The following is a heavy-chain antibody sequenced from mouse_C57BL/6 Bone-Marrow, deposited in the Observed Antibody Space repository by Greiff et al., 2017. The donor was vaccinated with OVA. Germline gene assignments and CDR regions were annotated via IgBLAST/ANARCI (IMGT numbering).Heavy chain of an antibody. D-gene: IGHD1-1*01. CDR1: GYTFTGYW. CDR2: ILPGIGST. V-gene: IGHV1-9*01. J-gene: IGHJ3*01. Sequence: VQLQQSGAELMKPGASVKLSCKATGYTFTGYWIEWVKQRPGHGLEWIGEILPGIGSTNYNEKFKGKATFTADTSSNTAYMQLSSLTTEDSAIYYCAREGNYDVRPWFAYWGQGTLVTVSA. CDR3: AREGNYDVRPWFAY.